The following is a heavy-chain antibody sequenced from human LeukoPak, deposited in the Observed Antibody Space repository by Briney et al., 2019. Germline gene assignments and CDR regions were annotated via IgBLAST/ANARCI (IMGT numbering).Heavy chain of an antibody. CDR3: ARGRAVVTRQTDYYYYYGMDV. Sequence: KPSETLSLTCTVSGGSISSYYWSRIRQPPGKGLEWIGYIYYSGSTNYNPSLKSRVTISVDTSKNQFSLKLSSVTAADTAVYYCARGRAVVTRQTDYYYYYGMDVWGQGTTVTVSS. CDR1: GGSISSYY. V-gene: IGHV4-59*01. J-gene: IGHJ6*02. CDR2: IYYSGST. D-gene: IGHD4-23*01.